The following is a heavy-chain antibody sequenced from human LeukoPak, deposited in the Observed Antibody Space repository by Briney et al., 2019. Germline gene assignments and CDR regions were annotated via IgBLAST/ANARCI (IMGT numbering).Heavy chain of an antibody. CDR1: GFTFSTYW. Sequence: PGGSLRLSCAASGFTFSTYWMSWVRQAPGKGLEWVANIKQDGSEKYYVDSVKDRFTISGDTAQNSLYLQMNSLRVEDTAVYYCARNVYRTFDSWDQGTLVTVSS. J-gene: IGHJ4*02. CDR3: ARNVYRTFDS. CDR2: IKQDGSEK. D-gene: IGHD1-14*01. V-gene: IGHV3-7*01.